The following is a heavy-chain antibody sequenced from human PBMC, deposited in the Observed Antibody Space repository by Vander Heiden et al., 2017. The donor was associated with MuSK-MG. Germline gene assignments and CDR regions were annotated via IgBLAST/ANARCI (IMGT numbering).Heavy chain of an antibody. V-gene: IGHV3-21*01. Sequence: EVQLVESGGGLVNPGGSLTLSCAASGFTCSSYSMNWVRQAPGKGLEWVSSISSSSSYIYYADSVKGRVTISRDNAKNSLYLQMNSVRAEDTAVYYCARVTSCGDYYNMDVWGKGTTVTVSS. D-gene: IGHD3-3*01. CDR2: ISSSSSYI. CDR3: ARVTSCGDYYNMDV. J-gene: IGHJ6*03. CDR1: GFTCSSYS.